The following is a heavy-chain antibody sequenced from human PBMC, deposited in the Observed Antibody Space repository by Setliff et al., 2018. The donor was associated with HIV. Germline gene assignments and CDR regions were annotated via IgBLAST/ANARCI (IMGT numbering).Heavy chain of an antibody. J-gene: IGHJ2*01. D-gene: IGHD3-22*01. CDR1: GFTFSSYW. CDR3: ARGVGGYSGWYFDL. Sequence: GGSLRLSCAASGFTFSSYWMSWVRQAPGKGLEWIAYIYMGNSNIYIGDSVKGRFTISRDNAKNSMYLQMNSLRAEDTAVYYCARGVGGYSGWYFDLWGRGTLVTVSS. CDR2: IYMGNSNI. V-gene: IGHV3-48*01.